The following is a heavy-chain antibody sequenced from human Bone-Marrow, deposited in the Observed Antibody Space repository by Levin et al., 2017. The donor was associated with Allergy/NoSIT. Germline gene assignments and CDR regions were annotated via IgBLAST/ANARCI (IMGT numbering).Heavy chain of an antibody. J-gene: IGHJ4*02. D-gene: IGHD6-19*01. V-gene: IGHV3-66*01. CDR1: GFTVSSNY. Sequence: GGSLRLSCAASGFTVSSNYMSWVRQAPGKGLEWVSVIYSGGSTDYADSVKGRFTISRDNSKNTLYLQMNSLRAEDTAVYYCARFYSSGWTDYWGQGTLVTVSS. CDR3: ARFYSSGWTDY. CDR2: IYSGGST.